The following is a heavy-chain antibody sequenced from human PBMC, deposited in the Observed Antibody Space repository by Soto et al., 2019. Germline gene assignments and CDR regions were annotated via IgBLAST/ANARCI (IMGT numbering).Heavy chain of an antibody. V-gene: IGHV1-69*02. CDR3: AGLYGYGGRGDAFDI. D-gene: IGHD5-12*01. J-gene: IGHJ3*02. CDR2: IIPILGIA. CDR1: GGTFSSYT. Sequence: QVQLVQSGAEVKKPGSSVKVSCKASGGTFSSYTISWVRQAPGQGLEWMGRIIPILGIANYAQKFQGRVTITADKSTSTAYMELSRLMSEDRAVYYGAGLYGYGGRGDAFDIWGQGTMVTVSS.